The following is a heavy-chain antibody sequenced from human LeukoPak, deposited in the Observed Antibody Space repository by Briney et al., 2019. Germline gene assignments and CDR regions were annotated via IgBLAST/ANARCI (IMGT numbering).Heavy chain of an antibody. CDR3: TTGAQLLYLGFDP. V-gene: IGHV3-15*01. CDR1: GFTFSSYS. CDR2: IKSKTDGGTT. D-gene: IGHD2-2*02. J-gene: IGHJ5*02. Sequence: GGSLRLSCAASGFTFSSYSMNWVRQAPGKGLEWVGRIKSKTDGGTTDYAAPVKGRFTISRDDSKNTLYLQMNSLKTEDTAVYYCTTGAQLLYLGFDPWGQGTLVTVSS.